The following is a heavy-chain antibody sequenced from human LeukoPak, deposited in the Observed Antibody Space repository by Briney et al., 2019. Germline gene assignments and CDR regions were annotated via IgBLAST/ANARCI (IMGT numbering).Heavy chain of an antibody. J-gene: IGHJ3*02. CDR1: GYTFTSYY. CDR3: ASSLCCGDCYSPDAFDI. CDR2: INPSGGST. Sequence: ASVKVSCKASGYTFTSYYMHWVRQAPGQGLEWMGIINPSGGSTSYAEKFQGRFTMTRDKSTSTVYMELSSLRAEDTAVYYCASSLCCGDCYSPDAFDIWGQGTMVTVSS. V-gene: IGHV1-46*01. D-gene: IGHD2-21*01.